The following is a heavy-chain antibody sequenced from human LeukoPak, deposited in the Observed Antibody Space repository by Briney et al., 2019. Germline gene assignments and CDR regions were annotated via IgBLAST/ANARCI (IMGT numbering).Heavy chain of an antibody. V-gene: IGHV3-48*01. CDR3: ARDRNGVTYYYGMDV. CDR2: ISSSSSTI. Sequence: GGSLRLSCAASGFTFSSYSMNWVRQAPGKGLEWVSYISSSSSTIYYADSVKGRFTIPRDNAKNSLYLQMNSLRAEDTAVYYCARDRNGVTYYYGMDVWGQGTTVTVSS. CDR1: GFTFSSYS. J-gene: IGHJ6*02. D-gene: IGHD2-21*02.